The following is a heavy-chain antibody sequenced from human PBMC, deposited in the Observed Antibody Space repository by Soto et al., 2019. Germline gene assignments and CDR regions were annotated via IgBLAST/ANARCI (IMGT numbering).Heavy chain of an antibody. Sequence: GGSLRLSCTASGLTFSSYDMSWVRQAPGKGLEWVSGISGSGGSTYYADSVKGRFTISRDNSKNTLYLQMNSLRAEDTAVYYCAKCRRFGELLRYYYYMDVWGKGTTVTVSS. D-gene: IGHD3-10*01. CDR2: ISGSGGST. CDR1: GLTFSSYD. V-gene: IGHV3-23*01. J-gene: IGHJ6*03. CDR3: AKCRRFGELLRYYYYMDV.